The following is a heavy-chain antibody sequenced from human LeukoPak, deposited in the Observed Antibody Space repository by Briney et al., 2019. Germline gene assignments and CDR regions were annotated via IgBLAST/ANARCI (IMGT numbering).Heavy chain of an antibody. CDR3: AFIHLNFDY. CDR2: IKDDGSEK. D-gene: IGHD5-18*01. V-gene: IGHV3-7*05. CDR1: GFTFSNYW. J-gene: IGHJ4*02. Sequence: GGSLRLSCAASGFTFSNYWMTWVRQAPGKGLEWVANIKDDGSEKYYVDSVKGRFTISRDNAKNSLYLQMNSRRAEDTVVYYCAFIHLNFDYWGQGTLLTVSS.